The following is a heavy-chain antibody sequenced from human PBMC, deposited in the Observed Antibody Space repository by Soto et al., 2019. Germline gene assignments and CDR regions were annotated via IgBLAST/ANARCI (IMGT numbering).Heavy chain of an antibody. CDR2: ISYRGTP. Sequence: QVQLQESGPGLVKPSQNLSLTCTVSGGSFSSGAYYWSWVRRHPGMGLEWIGYISYRGTPYYNPSPKSRLTTSVDASKNQFSLRLSSVTAADTAVYYCARVSATGTRWFDPWGQGTLVTVSS. V-gene: IGHV4-31*03. J-gene: IGHJ5*02. CDR1: GGSFSSGAYY. CDR3: ARVSATGTRWFDP. D-gene: IGHD6-13*01.